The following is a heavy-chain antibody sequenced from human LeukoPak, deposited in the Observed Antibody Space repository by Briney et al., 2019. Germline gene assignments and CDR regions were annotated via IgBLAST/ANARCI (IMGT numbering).Heavy chain of an antibody. Sequence: PSQTLSLTCAVYGGSFSGYYWSWIRQPPGKGLEWIGEINHSGSTNYNPSLKSRVTISVDTSKNQFSLKLSSVTAADTAVYYCARAGYSSSWYVRFWFDHWGQGTLVTVSS. V-gene: IGHV4-34*01. CDR3: ARAGYSSSWYVRFWFDH. CDR1: GGSFSGYY. CDR2: INHSGST. D-gene: IGHD6-13*01. J-gene: IGHJ5*02.